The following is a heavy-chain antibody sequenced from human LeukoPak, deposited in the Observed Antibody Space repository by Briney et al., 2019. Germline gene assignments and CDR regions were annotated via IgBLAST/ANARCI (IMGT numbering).Heavy chain of an antibody. D-gene: IGHD6-19*01. Sequence: PGGSLRLSCAASGFTFGDHYMDWVRQAPGKGLEWVGRTGNKANSYTTEYAASVKGRFTISRDDSKNSLFLQMNSLKSEDTAVYYCARGNTSAWYPFGYWGQGTLVTVSS. CDR1: GFTFGDHY. CDR2: TGNKANSYTT. J-gene: IGHJ4*02. CDR3: ARGNTSAWYPFGY. V-gene: IGHV3-72*01.